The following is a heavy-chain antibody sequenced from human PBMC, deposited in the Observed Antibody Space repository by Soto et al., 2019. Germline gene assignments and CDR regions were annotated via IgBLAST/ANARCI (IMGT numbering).Heavy chain of an antibody. V-gene: IGHV4-34*01. CDR1: GGSFSGYY. J-gene: IGHJ5*02. Sequence: QVQLQQWGAGLLKPSETLSLTCAVYGGSFSGYYWSWIRQPPGKGLEWIGEINHSGSTNYNPSLKSRVTISVDTSKNQFSLKLSSVTAADTAVYYCARAIRAPTYDPPPRGAPWGQGTLVTVSS. D-gene: IGHD3-10*01. CDR2: INHSGST. CDR3: ARAIRAPTYDPPPRGAP.